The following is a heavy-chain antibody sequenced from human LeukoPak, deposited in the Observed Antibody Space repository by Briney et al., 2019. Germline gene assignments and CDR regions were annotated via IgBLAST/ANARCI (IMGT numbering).Heavy chain of an antibody. CDR1: GGTFSSYT. CDR2: IIPNLGIA. D-gene: IGHD1-1*01. V-gene: IGHV1-69*04. J-gene: IGHJ5*02. CDR3: ARDLERTSFPFDP. Sequence: SVKVSCKASGGTFSSYTISWVRQAPGQGLEWMGRIIPNLGIANYAQKFQGRVTITADKSTSTAYMELSSLRSEDTAVYYCARDLERTSFPFDPWGQGTLVTVSS.